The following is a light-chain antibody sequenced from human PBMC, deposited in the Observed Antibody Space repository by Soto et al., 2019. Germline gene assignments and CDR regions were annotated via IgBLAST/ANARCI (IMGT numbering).Light chain of an antibody. V-gene: IGKV1-39*01. CDR1: ESIARH. Sequence: DIQMTQSPSSLSASVGDRVTITCRARESIARHLNWYQQKPGKAPKLLIYAASSLQNGVPSRFRGGGSGTDFTLTISNLQPEDFETYYCQQSYSTLSITFGQGTRLEIK. CDR3: QQSYSTLSIT. CDR2: AAS. J-gene: IGKJ5*01.